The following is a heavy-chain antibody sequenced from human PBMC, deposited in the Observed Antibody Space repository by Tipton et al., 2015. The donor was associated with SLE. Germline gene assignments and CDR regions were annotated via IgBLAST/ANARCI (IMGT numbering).Heavy chain of an antibody. D-gene: IGHD2-2*01. CDR2: IYYSGST. CDR1: GGSISSYY. CDR3: ARSRYSSTSPSDVTTWFDP. Sequence: TLSLTCTVSGGSISSYYWSWIRQPPGKGLEWIGYIYYSGSTNYNPSLKSRVTISVDTSKNQFSLTLTSMTAADTAVYYCARSRYSSTSPSDVTTWFDPWGQGILVRVSS. J-gene: IGHJ5*02. V-gene: IGHV4-59*12.